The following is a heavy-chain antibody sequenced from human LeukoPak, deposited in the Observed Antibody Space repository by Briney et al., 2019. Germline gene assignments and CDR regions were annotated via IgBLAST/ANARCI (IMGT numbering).Heavy chain of an antibody. Sequence: GGSLRLSCAASGFTFPSYALNWVRQAPGKGLEWVSAISGSGSSTYYADSVKGRFIISRDNSKNTLYLQMNSLRAEDTAIYYCAKELGYCSAGRCEYFQHWGQGTLVTVSS. CDR1: GFTFPSYA. D-gene: IGHD2-15*01. CDR3: AKELGYCSAGRCEYFQH. CDR2: ISGSGSST. J-gene: IGHJ1*01. V-gene: IGHV3-23*01.